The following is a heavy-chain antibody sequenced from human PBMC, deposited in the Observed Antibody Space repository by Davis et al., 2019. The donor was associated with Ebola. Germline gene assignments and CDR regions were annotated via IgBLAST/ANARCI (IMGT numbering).Heavy chain of an antibody. Sequence: ASVKVSCKASGYTFTNYGITWVRQAPGQGLEWMGWINAGNGNTKYSQKFQGRVTITRDTSASTAYMELSSLRSEDTAVYYCARDQSGWNWFDPWGQGTLVTVSS. CDR3: ARDQSGWNWFDP. V-gene: IGHV1-3*01. J-gene: IGHJ5*02. CDR1: GYTFTNYG. D-gene: IGHD3-3*01. CDR2: INAGNGNT.